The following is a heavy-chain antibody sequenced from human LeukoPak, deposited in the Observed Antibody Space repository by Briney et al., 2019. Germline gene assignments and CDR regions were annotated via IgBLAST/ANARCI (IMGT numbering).Heavy chain of an antibody. D-gene: IGHD6-19*01. CDR1: GFTFSSYS. V-gene: IGHV3-48*04. J-gene: IGHJ4*02. Sequence: GGSLRLSCAASGFTFSSYSMNWVRQAPGKGLEWVSYISSSRSTIYYADSVKGRFTISRDNAKNSLYLQMNSLRAEDTAVYYCAREGVAAFDYWGQGTLVTVSS. CDR2: ISSSRSTI. CDR3: AREGVAAFDY.